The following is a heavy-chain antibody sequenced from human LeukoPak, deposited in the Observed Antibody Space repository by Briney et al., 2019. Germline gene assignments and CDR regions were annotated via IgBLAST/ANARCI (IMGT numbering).Heavy chain of an antibody. J-gene: IGHJ4*02. CDR2: IIPIFGTA. Sequence: ASVRVSCKASGGTFSSYATSWVRQAPGQGLEWMGGIIPIFGTANYAQKFQGRVTITTDESTSTAYMELSSLRSEDTAVYYCARPGSGYYYGPFDYWGQGTLVTVSS. V-gene: IGHV1-69*05. CDR3: ARPGSGYYYGPFDY. D-gene: IGHD3-22*01. CDR1: GGTFSSYA.